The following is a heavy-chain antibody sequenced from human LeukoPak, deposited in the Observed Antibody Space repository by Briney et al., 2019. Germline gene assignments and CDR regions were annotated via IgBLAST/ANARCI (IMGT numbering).Heavy chain of an antibody. D-gene: IGHD3-22*01. CDR1: GGSISSGDYY. J-gene: IGHJ4*02. CDR3: AREKSHYYDSSGYYRTRRYFDH. Sequence: PSETLSLTCTVSGGSISSGDYYWSWIRQPPGKGLEWIGYIYYSGSTYYNPALKSRVTISVDTSKNQFSLKLSSVTAADTAVYYCAREKSHYYDSSGYYRTRRYFDHWGQGTLVTVSS. V-gene: IGHV4-30-4*08. CDR2: IYYSGST.